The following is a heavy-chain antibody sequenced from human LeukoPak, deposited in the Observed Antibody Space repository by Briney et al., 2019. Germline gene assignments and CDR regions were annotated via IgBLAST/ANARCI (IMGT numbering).Heavy chain of an antibody. J-gene: IGHJ4*02. Sequence: SETLSLTCTLSGGPISNYQWSWIRQPPGKGLEWIGNIYYSGTANYNPSLKSRVIISVDTSKNQFSLKLSSVTAADTAVYYCARTRYYYNSRSYGAPYYFDYWGQGTLVTVSS. V-gene: IGHV4-59*08. CDR3: ARTRYYYNSRSYGAPYYFDY. CDR1: GGPISNYQ. CDR2: IYYSGTA. D-gene: IGHD3-10*01.